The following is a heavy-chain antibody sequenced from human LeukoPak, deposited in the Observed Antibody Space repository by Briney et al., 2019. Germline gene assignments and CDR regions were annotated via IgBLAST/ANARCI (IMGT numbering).Heavy chain of an antibody. CDR1: GFTFSSYG. J-gene: IGHJ4*02. CDR3: ARHSRPATDDFWSGYYFRILSPFDY. CDR2: IRYDGSNK. Sequence: GGSLRLSCAASGFTFSSYGMHWVRQAPGKGLEWVAFIRYDGSNKYFADSVKGRFTISRDNSKNTLYLQMNSLRAEDTAVYYCARHSRPATDDFWSGYYFRILSPFDYWGQGTLVTVSS. V-gene: IGHV3-30*02. D-gene: IGHD3-3*01.